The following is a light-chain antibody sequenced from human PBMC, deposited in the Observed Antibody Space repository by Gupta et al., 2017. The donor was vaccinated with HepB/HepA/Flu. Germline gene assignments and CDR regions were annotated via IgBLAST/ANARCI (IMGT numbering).Light chain of an antibody. J-gene: IGLJ1*01. CDR3: SSYAGSNNFFYV. V-gene: IGLV2-8*01. Sequence: QSALTQPPSASVSPGQSVTICCTGTSGDVGGYNYVPWYQQHPGKAPKLMLYEVSKRPSGVPDRVSGSKSGNTAYLTVSGLQAEDEADYYCSSYAGSNNFFYVFGTGTKVTVL. CDR2: EVS. CDR1: SGDVGGYNY.